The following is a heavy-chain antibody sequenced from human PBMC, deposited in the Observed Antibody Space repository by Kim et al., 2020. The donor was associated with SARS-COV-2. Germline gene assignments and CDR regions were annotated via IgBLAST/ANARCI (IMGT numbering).Heavy chain of an antibody. Sequence: SETLSLTCAVYGGSFSGYYWSWIRQPPGKGLEWIGEINRGGSTDYNPSLKSRVTISVDTSKNQFSLKLSSVTAADTAVYYCARGRGSGSYYHYWGQGTLVTGSS. D-gene: IGHD3-10*01. CDR2: INRGGST. J-gene: IGHJ4*02. CDR3: ARGRGSGSYYHY. CDR1: GGSFSGYY. V-gene: IGHV4-34*01.